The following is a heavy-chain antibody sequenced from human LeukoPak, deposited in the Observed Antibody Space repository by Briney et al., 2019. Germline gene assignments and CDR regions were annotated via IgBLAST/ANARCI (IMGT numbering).Heavy chain of an antibody. J-gene: IGHJ5*02. CDR1: GGSISSYY. V-gene: IGHV4-59*12. CDR2: IYYTGST. Sequence: SETLSLTCTVSGGSISSYYRSWIRQPPGKGLEWIAYIYYTGSTNYNPSLKSRVTISVDTSKNEFSLKLSSVTAADTAVYYCARDEDGFDPWGQGTLVTVSS. CDR3: ARDEDGFDP.